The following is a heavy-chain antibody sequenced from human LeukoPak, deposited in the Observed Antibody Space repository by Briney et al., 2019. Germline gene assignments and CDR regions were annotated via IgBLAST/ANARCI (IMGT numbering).Heavy chain of an antibody. J-gene: IGHJ3*02. Sequence: GGSLGLSCAASGFTFSRDWMSWVRQAPGKGLEWVANINQDGSKKYYVDSVKGRFTISRDNAKNSLYLQMNSLRAEDTAVYYCARDPDILTGIAFDIWGQGTMVTVSS. CDR2: INQDGSKK. V-gene: IGHV3-7*05. CDR3: ARDPDILTGIAFDI. D-gene: IGHD3-9*01. CDR1: GFTFSRDW.